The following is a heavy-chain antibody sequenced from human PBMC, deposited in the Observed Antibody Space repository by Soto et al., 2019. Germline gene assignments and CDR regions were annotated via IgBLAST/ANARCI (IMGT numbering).Heavy chain of an antibody. V-gene: IGHV3-23*01. CDR2: ISGSGGST. CDR1: GFTFSSYA. D-gene: IGHD1-1*01. J-gene: IGHJ6*02. CDR3: AKIPYNWNDEGGNYYYGMDV. Sequence: GGSLRLSCAASGFTFSSYAMSWVRQAPGKGLEWVSAISGSGGSTYYADSVKGRFTISGNNSKNTRYLQMNSLRAEDTAVYYCAKIPYNWNDEGGNYYYGMDVWGQGTTVTVSS.